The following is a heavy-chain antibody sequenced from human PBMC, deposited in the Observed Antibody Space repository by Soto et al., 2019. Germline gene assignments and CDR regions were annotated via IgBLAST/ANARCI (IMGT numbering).Heavy chain of an antibody. V-gene: IGHV3-30*04. Sequence: QVQLVESGGGVVQPGRSLRLSCAASGFTFSSYVMHWVRQAPGKGLEWMAVISYDGSNKYYADPVKGRFTISRDTSKNTLYLQMNSLRAEDTAVYYCASSTSATVISFDYWGQGTLVTVSS. CDR2: ISYDGSNK. CDR1: GFTFSSYV. CDR3: ASSTSATVISFDY. D-gene: IGHD6-25*01. J-gene: IGHJ4*02.